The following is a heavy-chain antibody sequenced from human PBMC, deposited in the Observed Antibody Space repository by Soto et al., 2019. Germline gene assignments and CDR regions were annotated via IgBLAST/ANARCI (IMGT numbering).Heavy chain of an antibody. D-gene: IGHD2-8*02. J-gene: IGHJ4*02. Sequence: HEHLVQSGAEVKRPGASLKVSCNASGYSFTGYYINWVRQAPGQGLEWMGWINPDSGATNYAQNFQGRVTLTSDTSISTASMDLPSLTSDDTAVYYCARGDYGTGGYPFPYFDYWGQGTLVIVSS. CDR1: GYSFTGYY. CDR3: ARGDYGTGGYPFPYFDY. CDR2: INPDSGAT. V-gene: IGHV1-2*02.